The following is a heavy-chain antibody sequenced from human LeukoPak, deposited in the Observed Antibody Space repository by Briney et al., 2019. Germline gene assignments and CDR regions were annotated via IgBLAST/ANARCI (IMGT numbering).Heavy chain of an antibody. J-gene: IGHJ4*02. D-gene: IGHD3-10*01. CDR3: ARELWFGEFYFDY. V-gene: IGHV1-2*02. Sequence: AASVKVSCKASGYIFTGYYMHWMRQAAGQGLECMGWINPNSGGTNYAQKFQGRVTMTRDTFISTVYMDLSRLRSDDTAVYYCARELWFGEFYFDYWGQGTLVTVSS. CDR1: GYIFTGYY. CDR2: INPNSGGT.